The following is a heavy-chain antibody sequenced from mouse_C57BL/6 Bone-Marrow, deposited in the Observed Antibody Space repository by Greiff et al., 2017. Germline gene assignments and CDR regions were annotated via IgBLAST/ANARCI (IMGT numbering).Heavy chain of an antibody. CDR2: IDPSDSYT. J-gene: IGHJ3*01. V-gene: IGHV1-50*01. D-gene: IGHD2-4*01. CDR3: ARDYYDYVPFAY. CDR1: GYTFTSYW. Sequence: VQLQQPGAELVKPGASVKLSCKASGYTFTSYWMQWVKQRPGQGLEWIGEIDPSDSYTNYNQKFKGKATLTADTSSSPAYMQLSGLTSEDSSVYYGARDYYDYVPFAYWGQGTLVTVSA.